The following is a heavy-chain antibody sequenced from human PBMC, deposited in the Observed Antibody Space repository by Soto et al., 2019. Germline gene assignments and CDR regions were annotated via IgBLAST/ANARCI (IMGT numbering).Heavy chain of an antibody. V-gene: IGHV4-31*03. CDR1: GGSISSGCYY. CDR2: IYYIGST. CDR3: AREPSITGTTGGFDP. D-gene: IGHD1-7*01. Sequence: PSETLSLTCTVSGGSISSGCYYWSWIRQHPGKGLEWIGYIYYIGSTYYNPSLKSRVTISVDTSKNQFSMKLSSVTAADTAVYYCAREPSITGTTGGFDPVGQGTLVNVS. J-gene: IGHJ5*02.